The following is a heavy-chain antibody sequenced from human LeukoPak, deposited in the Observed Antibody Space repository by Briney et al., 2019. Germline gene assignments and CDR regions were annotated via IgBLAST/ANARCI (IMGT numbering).Heavy chain of an antibody. CDR2: INHNGST. CDR1: GGSFSDYY. J-gene: IGHJ4*02. Sequence: SETLSLTCAVYGGSFSDYYWNWIRQPPGKGLEWIGEINHNGSTNYNPSLKSRVTISLDTSKNQFSLTLRSVTAADTAVYYCARDNGGPVDYWGQGTLVTVSS. V-gene: IGHV4-34*01. CDR3: ARDNGGPVDY. D-gene: IGHD1-1*01.